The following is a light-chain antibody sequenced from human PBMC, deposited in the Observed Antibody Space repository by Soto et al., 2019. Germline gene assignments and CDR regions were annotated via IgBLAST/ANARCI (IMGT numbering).Light chain of an antibody. CDR3: QQYGSSPFT. CDR1: QSVTSRY. CDR2: GAS. J-gene: IGKJ3*01. V-gene: IGKV3-20*01. Sequence: EIVLTQSPGTLSLSPGERATLSCRASQSVTSRYLVWYQQKPGQAPRLLIYGASSRATGIPDRFSGSGSGTDFTLTISRLGPEDFAVYYWQQYGSSPFTFGPGTKVDIK.